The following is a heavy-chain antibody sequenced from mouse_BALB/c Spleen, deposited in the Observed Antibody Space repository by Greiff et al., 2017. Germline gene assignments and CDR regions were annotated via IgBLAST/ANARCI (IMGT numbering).Heavy chain of an antibody. D-gene: IGHD1-2*01. Sequence: EVKLVESGGGLVQPGGSLKLSCAASGFTFSSYGMSWVRQTPDKRLELVATINSNGGSTYYPDSVKGRFTISRDNAKNTLYLQMSSLKSEDTAMYYCARVVLRLRARSFDYWGQGTTLTVSS. CDR3: ARVVLRLRARSFDY. CDR1: GFTFSSYG. CDR2: INSNGGST. J-gene: IGHJ2*01. V-gene: IGHV5-6-3*01.